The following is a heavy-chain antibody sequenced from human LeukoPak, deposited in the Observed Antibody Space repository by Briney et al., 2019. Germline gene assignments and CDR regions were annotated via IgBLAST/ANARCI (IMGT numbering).Heavy chain of an antibody. CDR3: AKVSTYYDFWSGYLQY. CDR2: ISGSGDHT. V-gene: IGHV3-23*01. Sequence: GGSLRLSCAASGFTFSSYAMSWVRQAPGQGLEWVSTISGSGDHTYYADSVKGRFTISRDNSRNPLYLQMNSLRAEDTAIYSCAKVSTYYDFWSGYLQYWGQGNLVTVSS. J-gene: IGHJ4*02. CDR1: GFTFSSYA. D-gene: IGHD3-3*01.